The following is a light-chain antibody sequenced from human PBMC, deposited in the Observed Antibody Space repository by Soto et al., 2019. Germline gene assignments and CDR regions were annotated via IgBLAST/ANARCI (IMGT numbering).Light chain of an antibody. CDR2: LGS. V-gene: IGKV2-28*01. CDR1: QSLLHSNGYNY. J-gene: IGKJ2*01. CDR3: MQALQTPYT. Sequence: DIVMTQSPLSLPVTPGEPDSISCRSSQSLLHSNGYNYLDWDLQKPGQSPQLLIYLGSNRASGVPDRFSGSGSGTHFTLKISSVEAEDVRVYYCMQALQTPYTFGQGTKLEIK.